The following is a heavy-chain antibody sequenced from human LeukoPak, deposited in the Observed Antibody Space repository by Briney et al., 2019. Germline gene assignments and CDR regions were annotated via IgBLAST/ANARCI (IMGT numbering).Heavy chain of an antibody. J-gene: IGHJ4*02. D-gene: IGHD1-26*01. CDR3: ARRGSWGFFDY. V-gene: IGHV4-59*08. CDR1: GGSFRSNN. Sequence: SETLSLTCTVSGGSFRSNNWSWIRQPPGKGLEWIGYIFYSGSTNYNPSLKSRVTISLDTSKTQFSLKLSSVTAADTAIYYCARRGSWGFFDYWGQGTLVTVSS. CDR2: IFYSGST.